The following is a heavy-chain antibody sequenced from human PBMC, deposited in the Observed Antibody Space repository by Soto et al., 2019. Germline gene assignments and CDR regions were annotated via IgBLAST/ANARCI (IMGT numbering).Heavy chain of an antibody. CDR3: ARGSSSGYLFYFDY. Sequence: SETLSLTCAVSGGSISSSNWWSWVRQPPGKGLEWIGEIYHSGSTNYNPSLKSRVTISVDKSKNQFSLKLSSVTAADTAVYYCARGSSSGYLFYFDYWGQGTLVTVSS. CDR2: IYHSGST. D-gene: IGHD3-22*01. J-gene: IGHJ4*02. V-gene: IGHV4-4*02. CDR1: GGSISSSNW.